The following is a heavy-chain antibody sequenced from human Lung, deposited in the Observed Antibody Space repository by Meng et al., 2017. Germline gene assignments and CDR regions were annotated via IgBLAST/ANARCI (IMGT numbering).Heavy chain of an antibody. CDR1: GFTFNTYA. Sequence: HVELVESGGGVVQPGGSLRLSCAASGFTFNTYAMHWVRQAPGKGLEWVSLMSFDGAQIYYSDSVRGRFTISRDNSKNTLYLQMNSLRAEDTAVYYCARDKPPNDVWGRGTLVTVSS. J-gene: IGHJ2*01. CDR2: MSFDGAQI. V-gene: IGHV3-30*01. CDR3: ARDKPPNDV.